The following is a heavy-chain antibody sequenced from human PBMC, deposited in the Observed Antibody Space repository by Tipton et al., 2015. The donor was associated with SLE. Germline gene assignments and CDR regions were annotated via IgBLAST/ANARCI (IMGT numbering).Heavy chain of an antibody. Sequence: TLSLTCTVSGYSISSGYHWGWIRQPPGKGLEWIGSIYHSGSTYYNPSLKSRVTISVDTSKNQFSLKLSSVTAADTAVYYCARNRAFDIWGQGTMVTVSS. CDR1: GYSISSGYH. CDR2: IYHSGST. V-gene: IGHV4-38-2*02. CDR3: ARNRAFDI. D-gene: IGHD2/OR15-2a*01. J-gene: IGHJ3*02.